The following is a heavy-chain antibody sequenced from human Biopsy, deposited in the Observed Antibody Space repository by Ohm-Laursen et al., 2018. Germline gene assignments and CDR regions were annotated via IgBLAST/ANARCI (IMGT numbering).Heavy chain of an antibody. J-gene: IGHJ2*01. CDR3: ARGLSSGWYGYFDV. CDR2: IWNDGTNE. V-gene: IGHV3-33*01. D-gene: IGHD6-19*01. CDR1: GFTFGHYA. Sequence: SLRLSCSASGFTFGHYAMHWVRQAPGKGLEWISLIWNDGTNEDYADSVKGRFTISRDNSKNTLYLQINTLTLEDTAFYYCARGLSSGWYGYFDVWGRGTLVTVSS.